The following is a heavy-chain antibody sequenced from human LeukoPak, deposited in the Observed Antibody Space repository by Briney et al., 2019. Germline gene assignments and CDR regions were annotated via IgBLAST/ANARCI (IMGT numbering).Heavy chain of an antibody. J-gene: IGHJ4*02. Sequence: PSETLSLTCTASGGSISSYYWSWIRQPAGKGLEWIGRIYTSGSTNYNPSLKSRVTMSVDTSKNQFSPKLSSVTAADTAVYYCARVRGISGYDTFKEDWGQGTLVTVSS. CDR2: IYTSGST. D-gene: IGHD5-12*01. CDR3: ARVRGISGYDTFKED. CDR1: GGSISSYY. V-gene: IGHV4-4*07.